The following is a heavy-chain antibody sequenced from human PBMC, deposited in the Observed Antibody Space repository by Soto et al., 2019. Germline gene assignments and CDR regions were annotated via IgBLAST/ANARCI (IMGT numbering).Heavy chain of an antibody. CDR3: ARDGISGIAAAGGNWFDP. CDR1: GYTFTSYY. J-gene: IGHJ5*02. CDR2: INPSGGST. D-gene: IGHD6-13*01. Sequence: ASVKVSCKASGYTFTSYYMHWVRQAPGQGLEWMGIINPSGGSTSYAQKFQGRVTMTRDTSTSTVYMELSSLRSEDTAVYYCARDGISGIAAAGGNWFDPWGQGTLVTVSS. V-gene: IGHV1-46*01.